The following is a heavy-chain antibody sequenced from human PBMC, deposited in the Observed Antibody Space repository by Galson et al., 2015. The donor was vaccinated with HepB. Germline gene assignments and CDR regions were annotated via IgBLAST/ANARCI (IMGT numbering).Heavy chain of an antibody. CDR3: ARGGVEAYYYGSGSYIPNTPFDY. V-gene: IGHV3-21*01. CDR1: GFTFSSYS. Sequence: SLRLSCAASGFTFSSYSMNWVRQAPGKGLEWVSSISSSSSYIYYADSVKGRFTISRDNAKNSLYLQMNSLRAEDTAVYYCARGGVEAYYYGSGSYIPNTPFDYWGQGTLVTVSS. D-gene: IGHD3-10*01. CDR2: ISSSSSYI. J-gene: IGHJ4*02.